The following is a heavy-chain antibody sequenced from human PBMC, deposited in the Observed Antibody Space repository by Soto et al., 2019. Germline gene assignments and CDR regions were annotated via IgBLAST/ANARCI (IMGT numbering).Heavy chain of an antibody. Sequence: ASVKVSCKASGYTFTSYYMHWVRQAPGQGLEWMGIINPSGGSTSYAQKFQGRVTMTRDTSTSTVYMELRSLRSEDTAVYYCARSPLSIAAAGTRSTFDYWGQGTLVTVSS. CDR1: GYTFTSYY. V-gene: IGHV1-46*01. CDR3: ARSPLSIAAAGTRSTFDY. D-gene: IGHD6-13*01. CDR2: INPSGGST. J-gene: IGHJ4*02.